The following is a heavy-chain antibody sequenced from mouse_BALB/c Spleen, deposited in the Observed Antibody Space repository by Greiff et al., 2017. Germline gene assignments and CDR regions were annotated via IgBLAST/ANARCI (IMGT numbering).Heavy chain of an antibody. CDR2: IYPGSGST. CDR1: GYTFTSYW. CDR3: TRWGGTYAMDD. D-gene: IGHD3-1*01. V-gene: IGHV1S22*01. Sequence: LQQPGSELVRPGASVKLSCKASGYTFTSYWMHWVKQRPGQGLEWIGNIYPGSGSTNYDEKFKSKATLTVDTSSSTAYMQLSSLTSEDSAVYYCTRWGGTYAMDDWGQGTAVTVSS. J-gene: IGHJ4*01.